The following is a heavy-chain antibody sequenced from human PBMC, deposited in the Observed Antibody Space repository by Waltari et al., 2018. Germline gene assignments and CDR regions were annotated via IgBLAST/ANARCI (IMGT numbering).Heavy chain of an antibody. D-gene: IGHD6-19*01. CDR3: ARAPQQWLEDYYYYYMDV. J-gene: IGHJ6*03. CDR2: IYYSGST. V-gene: IGHV4-59*01. Sequence: GYIYYSGSTNYNPSLKSRVTISVDTSKNQFSLKLSSVTAADTAVYYCARAPQQWLEDYYYYYMDVWGKGTTVTVSS.